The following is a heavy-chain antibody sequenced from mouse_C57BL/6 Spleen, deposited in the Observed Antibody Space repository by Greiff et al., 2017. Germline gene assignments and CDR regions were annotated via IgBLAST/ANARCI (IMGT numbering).Heavy chain of an antibody. CDR3: ARDYDYDVAWFAY. Sequence: EVMLVESGGGLVQPGGSLSLSCAASGFTFTDYYMSWVRQPPGKALEWLGFIRNKANGYTSEYSASVKGRFTISRDNTQSILYLQMMALRAEDSATYYGARDYDYDVAWFAYWGQGTLVTVSA. D-gene: IGHD2-4*01. CDR1: GFTFTDYY. J-gene: IGHJ3*01. CDR2: IRNKANGYTS. V-gene: IGHV7-3*01.